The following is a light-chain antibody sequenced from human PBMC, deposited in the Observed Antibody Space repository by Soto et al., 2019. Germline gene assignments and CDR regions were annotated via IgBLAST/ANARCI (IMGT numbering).Light chain of an antibody. CDR2: DVS. CDR3: CSYAGSSTGV. J-gene: IGLJ3*02. Sequence: QSALTQPASVSGSPGQSITISCTGTSSDVGNYNLVSWYQQHPGKAPKLMIYDVSKRPSGVSNRFSGSKSGKTASLTISGIQAEDGADYYCCSYAGSSTGVFGGGTKLTVL. V-gene: IGLV2-23*02. CDR1: SSDVGNYNL.